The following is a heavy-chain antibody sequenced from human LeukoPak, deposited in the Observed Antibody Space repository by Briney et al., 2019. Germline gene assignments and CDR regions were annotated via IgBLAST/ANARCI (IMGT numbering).Heavy chain of an antibody. V-gene: IGHV4-34*01. CDR3: AREGSDYYDSSGPLFP. CDR1: GGSFSGYY. CDR2: INHSGST. D-gene: IGHD3-22*01. Sequence: SETLSLSCAVYGGSFSGYYCSWIRQPPGKGLEWIGDINHSGSTNYNPSLKSRVTISVDTSKNQFSLKLSSVTAADTAVYYCAREGSDYYDSSGPLFPWGQGTLVTVSS. J-gene: IGHJ4*02.